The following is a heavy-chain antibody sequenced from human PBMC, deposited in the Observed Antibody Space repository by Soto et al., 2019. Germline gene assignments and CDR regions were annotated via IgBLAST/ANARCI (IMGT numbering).Heavy chain of an antibody. CDR3: ARDSGGGDFDH. V-gene: IGHV1-18*01. D-gene: IGHD2-21*01. J-gene: IGHJ4*02. CDR2: ISVQNGKT. Sequence: QVQLVQSGPEVKRPGASVKVSCEASGYTFRTYGFSWVRQAPGQGLEWMGWISVQNGKTNYAQKFQGRVTMTTDTSTSTAYMELRSLRSDDTAVYYCARDSGGGDFDHWGQGTLVTVSS. CDR1: GYTFRTYG.